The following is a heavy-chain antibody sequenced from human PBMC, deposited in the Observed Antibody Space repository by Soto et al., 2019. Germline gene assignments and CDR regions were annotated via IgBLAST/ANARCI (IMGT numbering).Heavy chain of an antibody. Sequence: SETLSLTCAVYGGSFSGYYWSWIRQPPGKGLEWIGEINHSGSTNYNPSLKSRVTISVDTSKNQFSLKLSSVTAADTAVYYCARGLIPDTYYYDSSGYHFDYWGQGTLVTVSS. D-gene: IGHD3-22*01. J-gene: IGHJ4*02. CDR3: ARGLIPDTYYYDSSGYHFDY. CDR1: GGSFSGYY. V-gene: IGHV4-34*01. CDR2: INHSGST.